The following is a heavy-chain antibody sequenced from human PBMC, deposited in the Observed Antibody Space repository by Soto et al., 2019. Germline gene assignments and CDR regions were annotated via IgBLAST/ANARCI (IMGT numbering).Heavy chain of an antibody. V-gene: IGHV4-39*01. D-gene: IGHD2-21*02. CDR3: ASSRSTAVIDY. CDR2: IYYSGST. Sequence: ETLSLTCTVSGGSISSSSYYWGWIRQPPGKGLEWIGSIYYSGSTYYNPSLKSRVTISVDTSKNQFSLYLQMNSLRAEDTAVYYCASSRSTAVIDYWGQGTLVTVSS. J-gene: IGHJ4*02. CDR1: GGSISSSSYY.